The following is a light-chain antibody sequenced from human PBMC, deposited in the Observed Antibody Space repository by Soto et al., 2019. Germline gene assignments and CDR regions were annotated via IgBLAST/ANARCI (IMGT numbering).Light chain of an antibody. CDR3: MQGTHWPPYT. V-gene: IGKV2-30*01. CDR1: RSLVYSDGNSY. Sequence: DVVMTQSPLSLPVTLGQPASISCRASRSLVYSDGNSYLSWYHQRPGQSPRRLIYTTSNRASGVPDRFIGSGSGTDFTLEISRVEAEDIGIYYCMQGTHWPPYTFGQGNKLEIK. CDR2: TTS. J-gene: IGKJ2*01.